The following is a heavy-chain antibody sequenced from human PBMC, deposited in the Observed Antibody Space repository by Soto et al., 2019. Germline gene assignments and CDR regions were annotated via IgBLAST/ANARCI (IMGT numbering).Heavy chain of an antibody. D-gene: IGHD3-16*02. V-gene: IGHV1-24*01. J-gene: IGHJ4*02. CDR3: ATEAPHTLMITFGGVIAN. CDR2: FDPEDGET. Sequence: EASVKVSCKVSGYTLTELSMHWVRQAPGKGLEWMGGFDPEDGETIYAQKFQGRVTMTEDTSTDTAYMGLSSLRSEDTAVYYCATEAPHTLMITFGGVIANWGQGTLVTVSS. CDR1: GYTLTELS.